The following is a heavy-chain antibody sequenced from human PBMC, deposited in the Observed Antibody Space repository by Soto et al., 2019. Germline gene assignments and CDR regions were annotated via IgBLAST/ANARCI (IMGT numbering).Heavy chain of an antibody. V-gene: IGHV4-39*01. CDR2: IYYSGST. Sequence: QLQLQEPGPGLVKPSETLSLTCTVSGGSISSSSYYWGWIRQPPGKGLEWIGSIYYSGSTYYNPSLKSRVTISVDTSKNQFSLKLSSVTAADTAVYYCARHGEYYYYYYMDVWGKGTKVTV. D-gene: IGHD7-27*01. J-gene: IGHJ6*03. CDR3: ARHGEYYYYYYMDV. CDR1: GGSISSSSYY.